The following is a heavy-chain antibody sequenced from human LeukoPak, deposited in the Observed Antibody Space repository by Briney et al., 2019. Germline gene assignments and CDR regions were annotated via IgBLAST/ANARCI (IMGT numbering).Heavy chain of an antibody. CDR2: ISASGTST. Sequence: GGSLRLSCAASGFTFSSYAVSWVRQAPGEGLEWVSGISASGTSTYYTDSVKGRFTISRDNSKNTLYLQMNSLRAEDTAVYYCAKVPTCGGDCYHWFDPWGQGTLVTVSS. J-gene: IGHJ5*02. D-gene: IGHD2-21*02. CDR1: GFTFSSYA. V-gene: IGHV3-23*01. CDR3: AKVPTCGGDCYHWFDP.